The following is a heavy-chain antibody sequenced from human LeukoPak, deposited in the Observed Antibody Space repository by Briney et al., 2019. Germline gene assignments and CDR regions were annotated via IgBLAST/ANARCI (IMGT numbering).Heavy chain of an antibody. CDR3: VRVRASTALDY. V-gene: IGHV3-30*01. CDR1: GFTFSSYA. J-gene: IGHJ4*02. Sequence: PGGSLRLSCAASGFTFSSYAMHRVRQAPGKGLEWVAVTSYDGSTKYYADSVKGRFTISRDNSKNTLNLQMNSLRTEDTAVYYCVRVRASTALDYWGQGTLVTVSS. D-gene: IGHD4-17*01. CDR2: TSYDGSTK.